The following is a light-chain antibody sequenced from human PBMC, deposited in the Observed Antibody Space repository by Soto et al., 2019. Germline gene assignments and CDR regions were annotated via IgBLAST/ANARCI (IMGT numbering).Light chain of an antibody. CDR3: QQYGTSLYT. CDR1: QSVSNSY. CDR2: GAS. V-gene: IGKV3-20*01. Sequence: ESVLKQSPGTLSLSPGERATLPCRASQSVSNSYLAWYQQKPGQAPRLLMYGASNRATGIPDRFSGSGSGTDFTLTISRLEPEDFAVYYCQQYGTSLYTFGQGTKLEIK. J-gene: IGKJ2*01.